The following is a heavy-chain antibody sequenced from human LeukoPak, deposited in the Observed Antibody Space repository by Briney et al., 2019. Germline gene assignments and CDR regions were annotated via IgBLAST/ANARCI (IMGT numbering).Heavy chain of an antibody. V-gene: IGHV4-38-2*01. CDR3: ARGGYCSSTSCYMAVWFDP. D-gene: IGHD2-2*02. Sequence: PSETLSLTCAVSGYSISSGYYWGWIRQPPGKGLEWIGNIYHSGSTDYNPSLKSRVTISVDTSKNQFSLKLSSVTAADTAVYYCARGGYCSSTSCYMAVWFDPWGQGTLVTVSS. J-gene: IGHJ5*02. CDR1: GYSISSGYY. CDR2: IYHSGST.